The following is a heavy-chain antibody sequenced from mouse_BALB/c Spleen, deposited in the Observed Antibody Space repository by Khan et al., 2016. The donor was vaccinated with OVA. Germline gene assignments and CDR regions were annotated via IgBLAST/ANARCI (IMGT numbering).Heavy chain of an antibody. V-gene: IGHV1-54*01. CDR2: INPGSGDT. Sequence: QVQLQQSGAELVRPGTSVKVSCKASGYAFNNYMIERVKQRPGQGLEWIGVINPGSGDTKYNEKIKGKATLTADKSSNTAYMQLSSLTSDDSAVYFCARGGYGSLAYWGQGTLVTVSA. J-gene: IGHJ3*01. D-gene: IGHD1-1*02. CDR1: GYAFNNYM. CDR3: ARGGYGSLAY.